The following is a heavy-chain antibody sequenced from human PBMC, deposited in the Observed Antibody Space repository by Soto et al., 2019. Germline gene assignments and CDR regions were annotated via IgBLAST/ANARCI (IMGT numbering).Heavy chain of an antibody. J-gene: IGHJ6*02. CDR3: ARGHLRWFYYYYGMDV. Sequence: SETLSLTCAVYGGSFSGYYWSWIRQPPGKGLEWIGEINHSGSTNYNPSLKSRVTISVDTSKNQFSLKLSSVTAADTAVYYCARGHLRWFYYYYGMDVWGQGTTVTVSS. CDR1: GGSFSGYY. D-gene: IGHD4-17*01. CDR2: INHSGST. V-gene: IGHV4-34*01.